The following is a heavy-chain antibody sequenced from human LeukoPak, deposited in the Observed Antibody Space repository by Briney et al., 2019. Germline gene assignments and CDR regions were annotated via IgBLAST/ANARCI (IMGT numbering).Heavy chain of an antibody. D-gene: IGHD3-22*01. V-gene: IGHV4-4*02. CDR1: GGSISSSNW. CDR2: IYHSGST. Sequence: ASGTLSLTCAVSGGSISSSNWWSWVRQPPGKGLEWIGEIYHSGSTNYNPSLKSRVTISVDTSKNQFSLKLSSVTAADTAVYYCARVYYYHSSGPFDDWGQGILVTVSS. J-gene: IGHJ4*02. CDR3: ARVYYYHSSGPFDD.